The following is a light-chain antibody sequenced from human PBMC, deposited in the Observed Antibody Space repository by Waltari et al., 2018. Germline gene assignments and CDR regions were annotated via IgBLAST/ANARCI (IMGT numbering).Light chain of an antibody. J-gene: IGKJ2*01. CDR3: QQYGSSPQT. CDR2: GAS. CDR1: QSVSSSY. Sequence: EIVLTQSPGTLSLSPGERATLSCRASQSVSSSYLAWYQQKPCQAPRLLIYGASSRATGIPDRFSGSGSGTDFTLTISRLEPEDFAVYYCQQYGSSPQTFGQGTKLEIK. V-gene: IGKV3-20*01.